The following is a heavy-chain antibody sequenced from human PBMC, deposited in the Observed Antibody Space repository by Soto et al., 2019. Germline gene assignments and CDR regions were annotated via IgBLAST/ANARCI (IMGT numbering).Heavy chain of an antibody. CDR3: ARDYDYFDH. D-gene: IGHD3-16*01. V-gene: IGHV4-4*02. CDR1: GGSVRAPDW. Sequence: QVHLQESGPGLVAPSGTLSLTCTLSGGSVRAPDWWNWVRQSPDKGLEWIGYVYYTGRTNYNPSLKSRVTISADTSKNQFSLMLTSVTAADTAVYYCARDYDYFDHWGQGTLVTVSS. CDR2: VYYTGRT. J-gene: IGHJ4*02.